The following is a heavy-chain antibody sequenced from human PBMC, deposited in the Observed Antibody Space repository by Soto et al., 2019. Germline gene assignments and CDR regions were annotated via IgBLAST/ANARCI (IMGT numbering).Heavy chain of an antibody. Sequence: PSETLSLTCAVSGDSISGGGYYWSWIRQLPGKGLEWIGYIYYSGRTYYNPSLKSRVSMSVDTSKNQLSLSLTSVTAADTAVYFCARAIPAATFDYWGQGTLVTVSS. CDR3: ARAIPAATFDY. V-gene: IGHV4-31*11. CDR1: GDSISGGGYY. CDR2: IYYSGRT. D-gene: IGHD6-25*01. J-gene: IGHJ4*02.